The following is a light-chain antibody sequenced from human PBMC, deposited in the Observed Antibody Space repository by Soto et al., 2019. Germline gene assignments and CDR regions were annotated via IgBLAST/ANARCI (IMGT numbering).Light chain of an antibody. CDR1: QSISSFY. J-gene: IGKJ1*01. Sequence: EIVLTRSPGTLSLSPGERATLSCRASQSISSFYLAWYQQTPGQAPRLLIYDASSRAAGIPDRFSGGGSGTDFTLTISRLEPEDFGVYYCQQYGGSPRTFGQGTKVEIK. CDR3: QQYGGSPRT. V-gene: IGKV3-20*01. CDR2: DAS.